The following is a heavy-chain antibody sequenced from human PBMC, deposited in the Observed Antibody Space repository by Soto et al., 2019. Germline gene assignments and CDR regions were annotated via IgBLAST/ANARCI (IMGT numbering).Heavy chain of an antibody. Sequence: GGSLRLSSAASGFTFSSYAMHWVRQAPGKGLEWVAVISYDGSNKYYADSVKGRFTISRDNSKNTLYLQMNSLRAEDTAVYYCARDAQLERLPTDYWGQGTLVTVSS. CDR1: GFTFSSYA. CDR2: ISYDGSNK. D-gene: IGHD1-1*01. J-gene: IGHJ4*02. CDR3: ARDAQLERLPTDY. V-gene: IGHV3-30-3*01.